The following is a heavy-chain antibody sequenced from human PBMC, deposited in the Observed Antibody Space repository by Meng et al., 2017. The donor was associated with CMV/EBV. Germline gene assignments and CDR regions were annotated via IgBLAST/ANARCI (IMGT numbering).Heavy chain of an antibody. V-gene: IGHV3-48*03. CDR2: ISSSGSTI. Sequence: GGSLRLSCAASGFTFSSYEMNWVRQAPGKGLEWVSYISSSGSTIYYADSVKGRFTISRDNAKNSLYLQMNSLRAEDTAVYYCATRGTIGIVVVPAAMGWFDPWGQGTLVTVSS. D-gene: IGHD2-2*01. J-gene: IGHJ5*02. CDR3: ATRGTIGIVVVPAAMGWFDP. CDR1: GFTFSSYE.